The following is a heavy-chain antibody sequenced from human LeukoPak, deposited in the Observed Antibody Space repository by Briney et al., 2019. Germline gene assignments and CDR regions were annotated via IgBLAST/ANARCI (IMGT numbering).Heavy chain of an antibody. J-gene: IGHJ3*02. D-gene: IGHD1-26*01. CDR3: ARDGPVGATTGAFDI. CDR1: GYTFTSYY. V-gene: IGHV1-46*01. Sequence: ASVKVSCKASGYTFTSYYMHWVRHAPGQGLEWMGIINPSGGSTSYAQKFQGRVTMTRDTSTSTVYMELSSLRSEHTAVYYCARDGPVGATTGAFDIWGQGTMVTVSS. CDR2: INPSGGST.